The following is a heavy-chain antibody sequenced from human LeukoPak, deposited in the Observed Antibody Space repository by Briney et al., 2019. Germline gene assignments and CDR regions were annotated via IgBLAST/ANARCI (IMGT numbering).Heavy chain of an antibody. CDR2: ISGSGANT. CDR3: AKVAVPAAMVDY. CDR1: GFTFTNHG. J-gene: IGHJ4*02. D-gene: IGHD2-2*01. V-gene: IGHV3-23*01. Sequence: GGSLRLSCGASGFTFTNHGTSWVHQAPGKGLEWVSAISGSGANTYYTDSVRGRFIISRDNSKNTLYLQMNSLRAEDTAVYYCAKVAVPAAMVDYWGQGTLVTVSS.